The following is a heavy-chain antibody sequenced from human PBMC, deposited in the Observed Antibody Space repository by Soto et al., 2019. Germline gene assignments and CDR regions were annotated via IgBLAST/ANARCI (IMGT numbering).Heavy chain of an antibody. CDR2: ISAYNGNT. Sequence: ASVKVSCKASGYTFTNYGISWVRQAPGQGLEWMGWISAYNGNTNYAQKLQDRVTMTTDTSTSTAYMELRSLKYDDTAAYYCARDLGGLLLGHGDSTPFYLDYWGQGTLVTVSS. CDR3: ARDLGGLLLGHGDSTPFYLDY. J-gene: IGHJ4*02. D-gene: IGHD4-17*01. V-gene: IGHV1-18*01. CDR1: GYTFTNYG.